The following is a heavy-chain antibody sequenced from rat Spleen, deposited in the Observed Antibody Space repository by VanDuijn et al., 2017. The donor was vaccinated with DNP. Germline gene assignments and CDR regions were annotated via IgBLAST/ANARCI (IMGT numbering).Heavy chain of an antibody. Sequence: EVQLVESGGGLVQPGRSLKLSCAASGFTFSNSGMHWIRQAPTKGLEWVASITTSGDSTSSPDSVKGRFTISRDNAKNTLYLQMNSLRSEDTATYYCARGGRSYFDYWGQGVMVTVSS. J-gene: IGHJ2*01. CDR3: ARGGRSYFDY. CDR1: GFTFSNSG. V-gene: IGHV5-19*01. D-gene: IGHD1-11*01. CDR2: ITTSGDST.